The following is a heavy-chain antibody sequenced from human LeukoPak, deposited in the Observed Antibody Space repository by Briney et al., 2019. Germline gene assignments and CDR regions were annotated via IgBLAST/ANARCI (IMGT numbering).Heavy chain of an antibody. Sequence: GESLKISCRVSGYAFASYWIGWVRQVPGKGLEWMGIIYPGDSDTRYSPSLQGQVTILADKSSSTAYLQWSSLKASDTAMYYCARHRVGIYSRNHAFDIWGQGTMVTVSS. CDR1: GYAFASYW. CDR3: ARHRVGIYSRNHAFDI. CDR2: IYPGDSDT. V-gene: IGHV5-51*01. J-gene: IGHJ3*02. D-gene: IGHD1-26*01.